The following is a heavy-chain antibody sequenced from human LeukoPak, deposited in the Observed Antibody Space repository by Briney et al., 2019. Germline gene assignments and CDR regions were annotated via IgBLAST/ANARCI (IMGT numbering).Heavy chain of an antibody. CDR3: ARQTTVTYSCFDY. Sequence: GESLKISCKGSGYRFTSYWIGWGRQMPGEGLEWMGIIHPGDSDTRYSPSFQGQVTISADKSISTAYLQWSSLKASDTAMYYCARQTTVTYSCFDYWGQGTLVTVSS. D-gene: IGHD4-4*01. CDR2: IHPGDSDT. J-gene: IGHJ4*02. V-gene: IGHV5-51*01. CDR1: GYRFTSYW.